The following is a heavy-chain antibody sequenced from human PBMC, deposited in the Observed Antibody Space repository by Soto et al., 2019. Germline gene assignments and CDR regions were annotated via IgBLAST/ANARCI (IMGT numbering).Heavy chain of an antibody. CDR2: ISGSGGAT. D-gene: IGHD3-3*01. CDR3: AKATLRVVHPLVFDH. V-gene: IGHV3-23*01. Sequence: XGSLILSVEASGFSFSSSAMNWVRQAPGKGLEWISVISGSGGATYFADSVKGRFTISRDNSKNTLYLQMNSLRAEDTAVYYCAKATLRVVHPLVFDHWGQGSLVTVSS. CDR1: GFSFSSSA. J-gene: IGHJ4*02.